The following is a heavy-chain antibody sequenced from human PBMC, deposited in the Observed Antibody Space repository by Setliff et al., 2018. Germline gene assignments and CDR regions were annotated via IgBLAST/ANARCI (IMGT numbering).Heavy chain of an antibody. CDR2: VYYTGTT. V-gene: IGHV4-59*11. J-gene: IGHJ5*02. Sequence: SETLSLTCTVSGGSIGSHSGSWIRQPPGKGLEWIAYVYYTGTTIYNPSLKSRVTISTDTSKNQFSLKLNSVTAADTAVYYCAREVQGFDPWGQGTLVTVSS. CDR1: GGSIGSHS. CDR3: AREVQGFDP.